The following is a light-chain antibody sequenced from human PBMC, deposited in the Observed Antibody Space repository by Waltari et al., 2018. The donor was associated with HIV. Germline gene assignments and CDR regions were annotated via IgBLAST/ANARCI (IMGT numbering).Light chain of an antibody. Sequence: QSVLTQPPSASGTPGQRVTIFCSGSSSNIGSKNVNWYQQVPGTAPKLLSYSDDQRPSGVPDRFSGSKSGTSASLAISGPQSEDEADYYCAEWDDSLSGPVVFGGGTKLTVL. J-gene: IGLJ2*01. CDR2: SDD. CDR3: AEWDDSLSGPVV. CDR1: SSNIGSKN. V-gene: IGLV1-44*01.